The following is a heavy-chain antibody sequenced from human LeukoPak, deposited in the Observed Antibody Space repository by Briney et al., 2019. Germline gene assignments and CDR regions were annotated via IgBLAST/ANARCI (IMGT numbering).Heavy chain of an antibody. CDR3: ARGIRQYAKSYFDY. CDR1: GFTFSDYY. Sequence: GGSLRLSCAASGFTFSDYYMSWIRQAPGKGLEWLSYISSSGTTIYYTDSVKGRFTISRDSAKNSLYLQMNSLRAEDTAVYYCARGIRQYAKSYFDYWGQGTLVTVSS. CDR2: ISSSGTTI. J-gene: IGHJ4*02. V-gene: IGHV3-11*01. D-gene: IGHD4-11*01.